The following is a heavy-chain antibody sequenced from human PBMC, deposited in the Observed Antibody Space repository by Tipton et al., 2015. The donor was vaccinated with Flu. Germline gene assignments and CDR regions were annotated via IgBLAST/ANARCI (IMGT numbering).Heavy chain of an antibody. CDR2: IYTSGST. Sequence: TLSLTCTVSGGSISSGSYYWSWIRQPAGKGLEWIGRIYTSGSTNYNPSLKSRVTISVDTSKNQFSLKLSSVTAADTAVYYCAGLSGSYALDYWGQGTLVTVSS. D-gene: IGHD1-26*01. CDR3: AGLSGSYALDY. CDR1: GGSISSGSYY. V-gene: IGHV4-61*02. J-gene: IGHJ4*02.